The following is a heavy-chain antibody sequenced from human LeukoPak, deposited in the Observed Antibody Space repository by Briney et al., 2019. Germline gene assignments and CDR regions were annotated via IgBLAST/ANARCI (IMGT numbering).Heavy chain of an antibody. CDR3: ARDPIVGDTGGGDY. V-gene: IGHV3-7*01. CDR2: INGDGSIV. Sequence: GGSLRLSCAASGFTFSSYWMTWVRQAPGKGLEWVSNINGDGSIVNYVHSVRGRFSIFRDNAKDALYLQMNSLRVDDTAIYYYARDPIVGDTGGGDYWGQGTLVTVSS. D-gene: IGHD1-26*01. J-gene: IGHJ4*02. CDR1: GFTFSSYW.